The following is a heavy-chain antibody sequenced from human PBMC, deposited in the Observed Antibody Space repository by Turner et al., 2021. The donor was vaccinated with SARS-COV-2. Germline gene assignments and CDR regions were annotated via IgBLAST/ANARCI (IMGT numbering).Heavy chain of an antibody. CDR1: GFTFSRYW. J-gene: IGHJ4*02. Sequence: EVQLVESGGGLVQPGGSLRLSCAASGFTFSRYWISWVRQAPGKVLDWVANIKQDGSEKHFVDSVKGRFTISRDNAKNSLSLQMNSLRAEDTAVYYCARSLGYYFDYWGQGTLVTVSS. CDR2: IKQDGSEK. D-gene: IGHD2-2*01. CDR3: ARSLGYYFDY. V-gene: IGHV3-7*01.